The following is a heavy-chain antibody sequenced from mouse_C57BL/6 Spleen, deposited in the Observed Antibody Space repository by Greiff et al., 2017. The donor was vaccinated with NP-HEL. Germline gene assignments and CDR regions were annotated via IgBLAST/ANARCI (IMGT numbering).Heavy chain of an antibody. J-gene: IGHJ3*01. CDR2: IHPNSGST. CDR1: GYTFTSYW. V-gene: IGHV1-64*01. D-gene: IGHD2-4*01. CDR3: ARSGDYDGFAD. Sequence: QVQLQQPGAELVKPGASVKLSCKASGYTFTSYWMHWVKQRPGQGLEWIGMIHPNSGSTNYNEKFKSKATLTVDKSSSTAYMQLSSLTSEDSAVYYCARSGDYDGFADWGKGTLVTVSA.